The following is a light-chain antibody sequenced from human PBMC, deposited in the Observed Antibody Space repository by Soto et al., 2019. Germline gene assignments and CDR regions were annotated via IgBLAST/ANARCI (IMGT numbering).Light chain of an antibody. CDR2: AAS. J-gene: IGKJ3*01. V-gene: IGKV1-8*01. CDR1: QGISSY. Sequence: AIRMTQSPSSFSASTGDRVTITCRASQGISSYLAWYQQKPGKAPKLLIYAASTLQSGVPSRFSGSGSGTDFTLTISCLQSEDGANYYCQQYYSYPFTFGPGTKVDIK. CDR3: QQYYSYPFT.